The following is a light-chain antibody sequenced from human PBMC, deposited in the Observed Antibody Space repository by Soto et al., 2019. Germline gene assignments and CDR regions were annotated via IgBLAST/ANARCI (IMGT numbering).Light chain of an antibody. V-gene: IGKV1-6*01. CDR3: LQDYNYPWT. Sequence: AIQMTQSGSSVSASVGDRVTMTFGASQGIGSDLGWYQQKPGKAPKVLIYGISSLQSGVPSRFSGSGSGTDFTLTISSLQPEDIATYYCLQDYNYPWTFGQGTKVDIK. CDR1: QGIGSD. CDR2: GIS. J-gene: IGKJ1*01.